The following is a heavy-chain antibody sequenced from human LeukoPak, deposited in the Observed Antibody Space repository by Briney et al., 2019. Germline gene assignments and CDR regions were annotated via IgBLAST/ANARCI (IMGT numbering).Heavy chain of an antibody. V-gene: IGHV3-48*01. CDR3: ARAVGSETYYDFWSGYYRAEGFDP. CDR1: GFTFSSYS. Sequence: GGSLRLSCAASGFTFSSYSMNWVRQAPGKGLEWVSYISSSSSTIYYADSVKGRFTISRDNAKNSLYLQMNSLRAADTAVYYCARAVGSETYYDFWSGYYRAEGFDPWGQGTLVTVSS. J-gene: IGHJ5*02. CDR2: ISSSSSTI. D-gene: IGHD3-3*01.